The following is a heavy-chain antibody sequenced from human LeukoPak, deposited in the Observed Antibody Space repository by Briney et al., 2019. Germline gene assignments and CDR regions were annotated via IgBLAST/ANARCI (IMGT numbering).Heavy chain of an antibody. D-gene: IGHD2-8*01. CDR2: INPNSGGT. V-gene: IGHV1-2*02. J-gene: IGHJ6*02. Sequence: ASVKVSCKASGYTFTGYYMHWVRQAPGQGDEWMGWINPNSGGTNYAQKFQGRVTMTRDTSISTAYMELSRLRSDDTAVYYCARGGVSLSYYGMDVWGQGTTVTVSS. CDR1: GYTFTGYY. CDR3: ARGGVSLSYYGMDV.